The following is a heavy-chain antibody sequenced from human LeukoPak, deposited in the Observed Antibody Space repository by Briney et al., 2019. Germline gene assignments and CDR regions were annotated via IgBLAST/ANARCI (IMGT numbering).Heavy chain of an antibody. J-gene: IGHJ4*02. V-gene: IGHV3-21*01. CDR2: ISSSSSYI. CDR1: GFTFSCYS. Sequence: GGSLRLSSAASGFTFSCYSMNWVRQAPGKGLEWVSSISSSSSYIYYADSVKGRFTISRDNAKNSLYLQMNSLRAEDTAVYYCASGELGSVPDSFDYWGQGTLVTVSS. D-gene: IGHD2-15*01. CDR3: ASGELGSVPDSFDY.